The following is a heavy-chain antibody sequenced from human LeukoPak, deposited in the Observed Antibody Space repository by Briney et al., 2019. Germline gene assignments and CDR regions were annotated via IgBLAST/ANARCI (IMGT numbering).Heavy chain of an antibody. J-gene: IGHJ4*02. CDR1: GASVSDGNYY. CDR3: ARGPIDY. V-gene: IGHV4-61*01. Sequence: SETLSLTCSVSGASVSDGNYYWSWVRQPPGKGLEWIGYMFYSESTKYNPSLKSRVTISVDKSKNQFSLHMSSVTAADTAVYYCARGPIDYWGQGTLVTVSS. CDR2: MFYSEST.